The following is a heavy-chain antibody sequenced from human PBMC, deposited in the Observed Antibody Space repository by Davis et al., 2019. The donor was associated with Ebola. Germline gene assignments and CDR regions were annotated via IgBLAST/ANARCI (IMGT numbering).Heavy chain of an antibody. V-gene: IGHV1-18*04. CDR1: GYTFINYG. J-gene: IGHJ4*02. CDR3: ARGEGAPDY. CDR2: IRTYDGNT. Sequence: ASVKVSCKASGYTFINYGITWVRQASGQGLEWLGWIRTYDGNTNYAQKLQDRVTMTTDTSTTTVFMELRNLRSDDTAVYWCARGEGAPDYWGQGTLVTVSS. D-gene: IGHD1-26*01.